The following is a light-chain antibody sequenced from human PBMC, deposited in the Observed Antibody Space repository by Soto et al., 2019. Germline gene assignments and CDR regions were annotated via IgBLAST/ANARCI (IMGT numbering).Light chain of an antibody. Sequence: QSVLTQPPSASGSPGQSLTISCTGTSSDVGKYNYVSWYQQPPGKAPKLIIYEVTKRPSGVPDRFSGSKSGNTASLTVSGLQAEDEAHYYCSSYAGSMNLVFGGGTKLTVL. V-gene: IGLV2-8*01. CDR2: EVT. J-gene: IGLJ2*01. CDR1: SSDVGKYNY. CDR3: SSYAGSMNLV.